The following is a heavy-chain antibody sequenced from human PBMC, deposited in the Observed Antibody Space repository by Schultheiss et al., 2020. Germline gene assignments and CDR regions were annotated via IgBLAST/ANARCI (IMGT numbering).Heavy chain of an antibody. CDR2: IRYDGSNK. CDR3: AKDQTVTPYYFDY. CDR1: GFTFSSSW. J-gene: IGHJ4*02. D-gene: IGHD4-23*01. Sequence: GESLKISCAASGFTFSSSWMHWVCQAPEKGLEWVAFIRYDGSNKYYADSVKGRFTISRDNSKNTLYLQMNSLRAEDTAVYYCAKDQTVTPYYFDYWGQGTLVTVSS. V-gene: IGHV3-30*02.